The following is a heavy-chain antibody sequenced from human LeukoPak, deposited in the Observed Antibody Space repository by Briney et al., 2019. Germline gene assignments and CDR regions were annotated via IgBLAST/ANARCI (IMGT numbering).Heavy chain of an antibody. CDR1: GGSISSGGYY. Sequence: SEALSLTCTVSGGSISSGGYYWSWIRQHPGKGLEWVGYIYYSGSTYYNPSLKSRVTISVDTSKNQFSLKLSSVTAADTAVYYCAREVADYDSSGYYSSGDWFDPWGQGTLVTVSS. CDR3: AREVADYDSSGYYSSGDWFDP. D-gene: IGHD3-22*01. CDR2: IYYSGST. V-gene: IGHV4-31*03. J-gene: IGHJ5*02.